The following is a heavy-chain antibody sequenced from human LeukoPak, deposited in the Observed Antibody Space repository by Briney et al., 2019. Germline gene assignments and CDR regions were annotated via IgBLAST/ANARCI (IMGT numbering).Heavy chain of an antibody. CDR2: MNPNSGNT. D-gene: IGHD2-2*01. J-gene: IGHJ4*02. V-gene: IGHV1-8*02. CDR3: ARVLRRYCSSTSCYAGY. Sequence: ASVKVSCKASGYTFTSYDINWVRQATGQGLEWMGWMNPNSGNTAYAQKFQGRVTMTRNTSIRTAYMELSSLRSEDTAVYYCARVLRRYCSSTSCYAGYWGQGTLVTVSS. CDR1: GYTFTSYD.